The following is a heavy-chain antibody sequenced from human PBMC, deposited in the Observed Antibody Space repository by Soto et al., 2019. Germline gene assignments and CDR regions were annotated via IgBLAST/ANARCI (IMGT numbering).Heavy chain of an antibody. CDR3: ARQTHGDGYYYYMDV. J-gene: IGHJ6*03. CDR2: IYSGGST. V-gene: IGHV3-66*04. Sequence: PGGSLRLSCAASGFTVSSNYMSWVRQAPGKGLEWVSVIYSGGSTYYADSVKGRFTISRDNSKNTLYLQMNSLRAEDTAVYYCARQTHGDGYYYYMDVWGKGTTVTVSS. CDR1: GFTVSSNY. D-gene: IGHD3-10*01.